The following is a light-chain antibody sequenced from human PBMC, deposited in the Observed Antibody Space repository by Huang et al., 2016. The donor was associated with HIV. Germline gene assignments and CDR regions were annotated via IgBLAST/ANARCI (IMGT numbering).Light chain of an antibody. Sequence: DIVMTQSPDSLAGSLGERATIICKSSQSVLYSSNNTNYVAWYPQKPGQPPKLPIYGASTRETGVPARFSGSGSGTDFTLTISSLQAEDVAVYYCQQYYSTPLTFGPGTKVDIK. V-gene: IGKV4-1*01. J-gene: IGKJ3*01. CDR1: QSVLYSSNNTNY. CDR2: GAS. CDR3: QQYYSTPLT.